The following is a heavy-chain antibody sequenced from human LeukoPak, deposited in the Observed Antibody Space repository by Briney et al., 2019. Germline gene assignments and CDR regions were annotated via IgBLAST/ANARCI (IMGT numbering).Heavy chain of an antibody. CDR3: ARPGSGWYYFDY. Sequence: SETLSLTCTVSGGSISSSSYYWGWIHQPPWKGLEWIGSIYYSGSTYYNPSLKSRVTISVDTSKNQFSLKLSSVTAADTAVYYCARPGSGWYYFDYWGQGTLVTVSS. CDR2: IYYSGST. V-gene: IGHV4-39*01. J-gene: IGHJ4*02. CDR1: GGSISSSSYY. D-gene: IGHD6-19*01.